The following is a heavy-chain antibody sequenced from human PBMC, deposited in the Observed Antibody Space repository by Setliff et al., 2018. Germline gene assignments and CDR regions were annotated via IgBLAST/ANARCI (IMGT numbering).Heavy chain of an antibody. CDR1: GDSISSGDYF. Sequence: SETLSLTCTVPGDSISSGDYFWSWIRPPPGKGLEWIAYIYHSGSAYYNPSLKSRVTMSVDTSKNQFSLHLTSVTAADTAVYYCAREVGTSTSSDAFDVWGQGMMVTVSS. J-gene: IGHJ3*01. CDR3: AREVGTSTSSDAFDV. CDR2: IYHSGSA. V-gene: IGHV4-30-4*08. D-gene: IGHD1-26*01.